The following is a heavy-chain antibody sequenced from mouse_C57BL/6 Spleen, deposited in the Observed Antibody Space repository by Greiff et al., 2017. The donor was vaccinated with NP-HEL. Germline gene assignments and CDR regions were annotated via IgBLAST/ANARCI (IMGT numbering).Heavy chain of an antibody. D-gene: IGHD1-1*01. CDR3: ARSAPHYYGSSYGYFDV. CDR2: IYPGSGST. J-gene: IGHJ1*03. Sequence: VQLQQPGAELVKPGASVKTSCKASGYTFTSYWITWVKQRPGQGLEWIGDIYPGSGSTNYNEKFKSKATLTVDTSSSTAYMQLSSLTSEDSAVYYCARSAPHYYGSSYGYFDVWGTGTTVTVSS. V-gene: IGHV1-55*01. CDR1: GYTFTSYW.